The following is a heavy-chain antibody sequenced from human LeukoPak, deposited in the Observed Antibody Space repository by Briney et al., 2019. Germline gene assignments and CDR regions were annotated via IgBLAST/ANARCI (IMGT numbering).Heavy chain of an antibody. Sequence: SQTLSLTCTVSGGSISSGDYYWSWIRQPPETGLEWIGYIYYSGSTYYNPSLKSRVTISLDTSKNQFSLKLSSVTAADTAVYYRARHDYSNQYYYYYYMDVWGKGTTVTVSS. V-gene: IGHV4-30-4*08. D-gene: IGHD4-11*01. J-gene: IGHJ6*03. CDR1: GGSISSGDYY. CDR3: ARHDYSNQYYYYYYMDV. CDR2: IYYSGST.